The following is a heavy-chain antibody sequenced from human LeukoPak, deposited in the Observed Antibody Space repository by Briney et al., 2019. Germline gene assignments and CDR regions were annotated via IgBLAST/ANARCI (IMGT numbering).Heavy chain of an antibody. CDR2: ISSSGSTI. CDR1: GFTFSSYE. J-gene: IGHJ6*02. CDR3: ARRPDYYYYGMDV. Sequence: PGGSLRLSCAASGFTFSSYEMNWVRQAPGKGLEWVSYISSSGSTIYYADSVKGRFTISRDNAKNSLYLQMNSLRAEDTAVYYCARRPDYYYYGMDVWGRGTTVTVSS. V-gene: IGHV3-48*03.